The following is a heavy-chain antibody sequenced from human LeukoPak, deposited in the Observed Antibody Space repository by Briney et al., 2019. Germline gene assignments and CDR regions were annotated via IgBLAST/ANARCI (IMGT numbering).Heavy chain of an antibody. V-gene: IGHV3-30*03. J-gene: IGHJ4*02. CDR2: ISYDGSNK. Sequence: GGSLRLSCAASGFTFSSYGMHWVRQAPGKGLEWVAVISYDGSNKYYADSVKGRFTISRDNSKNTLYLQMNSLRAEDTAVYYCARVMTVAGTESFDYWGQGTLVTVSS. CDR1: GFTFSSYG. D-gene: IGHD6-19*01. CDR3: ARVMTVAGTESFDY.